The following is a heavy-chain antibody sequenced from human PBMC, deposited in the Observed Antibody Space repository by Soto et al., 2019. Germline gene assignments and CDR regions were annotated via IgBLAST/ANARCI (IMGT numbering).Heavy chain of an antibody. Sequence: VQLQESGPGLVKPSGTLSLTCAVSGDSVSSGYWWSWVRQAPGKGLEWIAKVSDTSANYNPSLRGRVTISLDNTNNHFPLNVTAVTAADTASYSCARGGGISGRGGGLSYVAPWGQGTVVTVSS. J-gene: IGHJ5*02. CDR3: ARGGGISGRGGGLSYVAP. CDR2: VSDTSA. CDR1: GDSVSSGYW. V-gene: IGHV4-4*02. D-gene: IGHD3-3*02.